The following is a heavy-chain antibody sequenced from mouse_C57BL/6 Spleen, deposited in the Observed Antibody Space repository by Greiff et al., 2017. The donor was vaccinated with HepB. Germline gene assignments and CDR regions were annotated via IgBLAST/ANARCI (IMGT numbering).Heavy chain of an antibody. Sequence: VKLQQPGTELVKPGASVKLSCKASGYTFTSYWMPWVKQRPGQGLEWIGNINPSNGGTNYNEKFKSKTTLTVDKTSSTAYMQLSSLTSEDSAVYYCARRGLRWDWYFDGWGTGTTVTVSS. CDR1: GYTFTSYW. CDR3: ARRGLRWDWYFDG. J-gene: IGHJ1*03. V-gene: IGHV1-53*01. CDR2: INPSNGGT. D-gene: IGHD2-4*01.